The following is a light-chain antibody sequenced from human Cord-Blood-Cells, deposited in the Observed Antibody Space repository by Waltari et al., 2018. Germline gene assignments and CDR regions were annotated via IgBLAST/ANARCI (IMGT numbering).Light chain of an antibody. Sequence: DIQMTQSLSSVSASVGDRVTITCRASQGISSWLAWHQQKPGKASKLLIYAASSLQSGVPSRFSGSGSGTDFTLTISSLQPEDFATYYCQQANSFPLTFGGGTKVEIK. CDR1: QGISSW. CDR2: AAS. V-gene: IGKV1D-12*01. J-gene: IGKJ4*01. CDR3: QQANSFPLT.